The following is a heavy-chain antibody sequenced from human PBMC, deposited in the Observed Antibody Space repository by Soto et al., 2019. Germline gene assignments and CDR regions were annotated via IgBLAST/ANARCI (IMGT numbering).Heavy chain of an antibody. CDR3: ARATGRFLDHYYRVDF. V-gene: IGHV4-30-2*01. D-gene: IGHD1-1*01. CDR2: ICDGASN. J-gene: IGHJ6*02. CDR1: CGFISSSVYS. Sequence: TLCPTYGVSCGFISSSVYSGNWTRQQPVKGLGWMGYICDGASNYYNPSLKSRVTISVSRSTNQGSLKMASMTAADTAGYDCARATGRFLDHYYRVDFSGQGTTVT.